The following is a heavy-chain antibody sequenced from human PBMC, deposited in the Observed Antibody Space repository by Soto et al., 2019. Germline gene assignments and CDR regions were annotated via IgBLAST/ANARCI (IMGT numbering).Heavy chain of an antibody. V-gene: IGHV3-30-3*01. CDR3: ARDSRGYYDGWFDP. Sequence: GWSLRLSCAASGFTFSSYAMHWVRQAPGKGLEWVAVISYDGSNKYYADSVKGRFTISRDNSKNTLYLQMNSLRAEDTAVYYCARDSRGYYDGWFDPWGQGTLVTVSP. CDR1: GFTFSSYA. CDR2: ISYDGSNK. J-gene: IGHJ5*02. D-gene: IGHD3-22*01.